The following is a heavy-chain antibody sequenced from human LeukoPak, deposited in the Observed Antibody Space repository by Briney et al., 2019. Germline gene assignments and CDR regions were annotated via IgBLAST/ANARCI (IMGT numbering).Heavy chain of an antibody. V-gene: IGHV3-30*04. CDR1: GFTFFMYT. CDR2: VSYDGSNE. CDR3: ARSYGSASYNIDH. Sequence: GGSLRLSCEVSGFTFFMYTMHWVRRAPGKGLEWVSLVSYDGSNEYYVDSVTGRFTISRDNSKNTLYLQMNSLRPEDTAVYYCARSYGSASYNIDHWGQGTLVTVSS. J-gene: IGHJ4*02. D-gene: IGHD3-10*01.